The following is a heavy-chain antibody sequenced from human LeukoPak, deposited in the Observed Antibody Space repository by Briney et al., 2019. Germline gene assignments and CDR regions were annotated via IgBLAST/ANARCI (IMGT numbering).Heavy chain of an antibody. CDR2: ISPSGGLT. V-gene: IGHV1-46*01. CDR1: GYTFTSNY. J-gene: IGHJ4*02. D-gene: IGHD3-9*01. Sequence: ASVKVSCKAFGYTFTSNYMHWVRQAPGQGLEWMGVISPSGGLTSYAQKFQGRVTLTRDMSTSTDYLELSSLRSEDTAVYYCARDRIGNYDILTGYPGYDYWGQGTLVTVSS. CDR3: ARDRIGNYDILTGYPGYDY.